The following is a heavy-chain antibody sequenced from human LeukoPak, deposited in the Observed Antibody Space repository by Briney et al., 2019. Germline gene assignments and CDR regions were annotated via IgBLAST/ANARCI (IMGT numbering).Heavy chain of an antibody. CDR3: ARQWRSKRGVITYYYYYYYMDV. CDR2: IYHSGST. CDR1: GGSISSSNW. J-gene: IGHJ6*03. D-gene: IGHD3-16*02. Sequence: PSGTLSLTCAVSGGSISSSNWWSWVRQPPGKGLEWIGEIYHSGSTNYNPSLKSRVTISVDKSKNQFSLELSSVTAADTAVYYCARQWRSKRGVITYYYYYYYMDVWGKGTTVTISS. V-gene: IGHV4-4*02.